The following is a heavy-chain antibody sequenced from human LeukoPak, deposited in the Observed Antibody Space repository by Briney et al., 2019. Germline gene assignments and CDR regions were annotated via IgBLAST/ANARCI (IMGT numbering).Heavy chain of an antibody. D-gene: IGHD3-10*02. Sequence: GGSLRLSCAASGFTFNNYEMNWARQAPGKGLEWVSYISSTGNIIYYADSVKGRFTVSRDNAKKSLYLQMNSLRAEDTAVYYCAELGITMIGGVWGKGTTVTISS. CDR2: ISSTGNII. CDR1: GFTFNNYE. J-gene: IGHJ6*04. V-gene: IGHV3-48*03. CDR3: AELGITMIGGV.